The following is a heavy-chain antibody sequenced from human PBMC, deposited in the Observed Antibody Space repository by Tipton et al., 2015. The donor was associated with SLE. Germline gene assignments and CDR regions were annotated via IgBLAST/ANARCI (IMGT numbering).Heavy chain of an antibody. Sequence: QSGPEVKKPGASVRLSCMPSGFTFSNYFVNWVRQAPGQGLEWMGWINPNTGGTNYAQKFQGWVTMTSDTSINTAYMELSRLKSDDTAVYYCARMGYNYGHDYWGQGTLVTVSS. CDR1: GFTFSNYF. V-gene: IGHV1-2*04. D-gene: IGHD5-18*01. CDR3: ARMGYNYGHDY. J-gene: IGHJ4*02. CDR2: INPNTGGT.